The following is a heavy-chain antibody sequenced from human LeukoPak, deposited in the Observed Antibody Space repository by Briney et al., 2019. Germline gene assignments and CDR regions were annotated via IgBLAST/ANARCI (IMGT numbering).Heavy chain of an antibody. CDR2: ISSPTSST. CDR1: GFTISSYA. J-gene: IGHJ4*01. V-gene: IGHV3-23*01. CDR3: SAGYDY. D-gene: IGHD2-15*01. Sequence: PGGSLRLSCAASGFTISSYAMGWVRQAPGKGLEWVSTISSPTSSTHYADFVKGRFTISRDNSKNTLYLQMNSLRAEDTAMYYCSAGYDYWGHGTLVTVSS.